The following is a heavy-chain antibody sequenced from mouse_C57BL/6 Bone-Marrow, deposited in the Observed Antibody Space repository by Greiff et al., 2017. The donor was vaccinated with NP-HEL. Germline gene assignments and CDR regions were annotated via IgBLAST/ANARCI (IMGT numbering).Heavy chain of an antibody. CDR3: ARGGHRYYGSRYWYFDV. J-gene: IGHJ1*03. D-gene: IGHD1-1*01. CDR1: GYTFTSYW. CDR2: IYPGSGST. V-gene: IGHV1-55*01. Sequence: QVQLQQPGAELVKPGASVKMSCKASGYTFTSYWITWVKQRPGQGLEWIGDIYPGSGSTNYNEKFKSKATLTVDTSSSTAYMQLSSLTSEDSAVYYCARGGHRYYGSRYWYFDVWGTGTTVTVSS.